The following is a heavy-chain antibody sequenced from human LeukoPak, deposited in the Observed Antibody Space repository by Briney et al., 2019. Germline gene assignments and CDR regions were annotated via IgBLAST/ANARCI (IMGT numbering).Heavy chain of an antibody. CDR2: IYYSGST. CDR1: GGSIISGGYY. J-gene: IGHJ4*02. V-gene: IGHV4-31*03. D-gene: IGHD3-10*01. CDR3: ARVSGADRGETLFDY. Sequence: PSQTLSLTCTVSGGSIISGGYYCSWIRQHPGKGLEWIGYIYYSGSTYYNPSLKSRVTISVDTSKNQFSLKLSSVTAADTAVYYCARVSGADRGETLFDYWGQGTLVTVSS.